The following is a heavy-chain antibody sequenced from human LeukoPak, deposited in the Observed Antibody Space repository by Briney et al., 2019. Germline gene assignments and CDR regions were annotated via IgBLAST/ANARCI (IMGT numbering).Heavy chain of an antibody. V-gene: IGHV4-59*01. CDR2: IYYSGST. J-gene: IGHJ4*02. D-gene: IGHD3-9*01. CDR1: GGSFSGYY. CDR3: ARGYFDWFLDN. Sequence: SETLSLTCAVYGGSFSGYYWSWIRQPPGKGLDWIGYIYYSGSTNYNPSLRSRVTISLDTSKNQVSLNLKYVTAADTAVYYCARGYFDWFLDNWGRGTLVTVSS.